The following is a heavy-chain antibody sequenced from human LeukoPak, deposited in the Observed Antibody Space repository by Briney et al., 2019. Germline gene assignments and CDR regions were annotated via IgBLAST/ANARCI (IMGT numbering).Heavy chain of an antibody. CDR1: GFTFDEYA. V-gene: IGHV3-43*02. CDR2: ISGDGVRA. Sequence: GGSLRLSCAASGFTFDEYAIHWVRQAPGKGLEWVSLISGDGVRAFYTDSVKGRFTISRDNSKNSLYLQMNSLRTEDTALYYCAKDLTSVYDAFNIWGQGTMVTVSS. J-gene: IGHJ3*02. CDR3: AKDLTSVYDAFNI.